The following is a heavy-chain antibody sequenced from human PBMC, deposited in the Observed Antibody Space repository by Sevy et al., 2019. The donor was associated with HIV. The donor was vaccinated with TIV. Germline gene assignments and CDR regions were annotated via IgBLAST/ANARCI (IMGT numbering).Heavy chain of an antibody. J-gene: IGHJ6*02. D-gene: IGHD1-26*01. V-gene: IGHV1-46*01. Sequence: ASVKVSCKASGYTFTSYYMHWVRQAPGQGLEWMGIINPSGGSTSYAQKFQGRVTMTRDTSTSTVYMELSSLRSEETAVDYCARGFSGSYNGDYYYYGMDVWGQGTTVTVSS. CDR1: GYTFTSYY. CDR3: ARGFSGSYNGDYYYYGMDV. CDR2: INPSGGST.